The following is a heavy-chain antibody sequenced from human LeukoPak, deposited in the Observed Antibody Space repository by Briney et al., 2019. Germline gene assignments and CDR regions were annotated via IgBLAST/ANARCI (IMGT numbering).Heavy chain of an antibody. CDR3: ARGPRYCSSTSCYTNYYYYYMDV. Sequence: ASVKVSCKASGYTFTGYYMHWVRQAPGQGLEWMGWINPNSGGTNYAQKFQGRVTMTRDTSISTAYMELSRLRSDDTAVYYCARGPRYCSSTSCYTNYYYYYMDVWGKGTTVTVPS. CDR2: INPNSGGT. V-gene: IGHV1-2*02. D-gene: IGHD2-2*02. CDR1: GYTFTGYY. J-gene: IGHJ6*03.